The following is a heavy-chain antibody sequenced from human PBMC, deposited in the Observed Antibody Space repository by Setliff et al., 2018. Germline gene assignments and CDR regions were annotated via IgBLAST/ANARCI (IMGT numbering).Heavy chain of an antibody. Sequence: ASVKVSCKTPGYSFTSHYIHWVRQAPGQGLEWMGIINPGGVTSSSTQKFEGRVTMTRDTSTSTVYMELNSLTSDDTAVYYCARDPLYRENLSRVFDFWGQGTRVTVS. V-gene: IGHV1-46*01. CDR1: GYSFTSHY. J-gene: IGHJ3*01. CDR2: INPGGVTS. D-gene: IGHD3-16*02. CDR3: ARDPLYRENLSRVFDF.